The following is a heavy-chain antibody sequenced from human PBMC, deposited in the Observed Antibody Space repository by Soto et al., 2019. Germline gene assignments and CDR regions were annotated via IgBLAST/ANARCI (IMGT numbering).Heavy chain of an antibody. CDR3: ARGRYYGSGSRTDYYCYYGMDV. CDR1: GGTFSSDA. CDR2: IIPIFGTA. D-gene: IGHD3-10*01. V-gene: IGHV1-69*12. Sequence: QVQLVQSGAEVKKPGSSVKVSCKASGGTFSSDAISWVRQAPGQGLEWMGGIIPIFGTANYAQKFQGRVTITADESTSTAYMELSSLRSEDTAVYYCARGRYYGSGSRTDYYCYYGMDVWGQGTTVTVSS. J-gene: IGHJ6*02.